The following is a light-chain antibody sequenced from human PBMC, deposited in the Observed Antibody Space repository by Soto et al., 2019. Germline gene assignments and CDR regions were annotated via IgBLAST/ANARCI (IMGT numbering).Light chain of an antibody. CDR3: QSYDSTLSAPI. Sequence: QSVLTQPPSVSGAPGQRVTISCSGSSSNIGTGYDVHWYQQLPEAAPKLLIYENNNRPSGVPDRFSGSRSGTSASLAITGLEADDEADYYCQSYDSTLSAPIFGGGTKLTV. V-gene: IGLV1-40*01. J-gene: IGLJ2*01. CDR2: ENN. CDR1: SSNIGTGYD.